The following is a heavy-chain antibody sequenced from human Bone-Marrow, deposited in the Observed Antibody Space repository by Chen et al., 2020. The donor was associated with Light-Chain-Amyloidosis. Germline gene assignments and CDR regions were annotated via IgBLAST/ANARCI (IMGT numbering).Heavy chain of an antibody. CDR2: IYSGGST. D-gene: IGHD5-18*01. J-gene: IGHJ4*02. V-gene: IGHV3-NL1*01. Sequence: QVQLVESGGGVFQPGGSLRLSCAAAGFTFSSYGMHWVRQAPGKGLEWVSLIYSGGSTYYADFVKGRFTISRDSSKNTVYLQMNSLRAEDTALYYCATEGRDPGYSYGYLNYWGQGTLVTVSS. CDR3: ATEGRDPGYSYGYLNY. CDR1: GFTFSSYG.